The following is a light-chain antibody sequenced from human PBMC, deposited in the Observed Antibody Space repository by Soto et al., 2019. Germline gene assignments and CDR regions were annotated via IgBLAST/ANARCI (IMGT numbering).Light chain of an antibody. V-gene: IGKV3-20*01. CDR3: HQYASSFGT. J-gene: IGKJ1*01. Sequence: EMVLAQSPYTLSLSPGYRSSLSCMASQSVGHMFLAWFQQKPGQAPRLLIFDAYRRATGIPDRFSGSGSGTNFALTISRLEPEDFALYYCHQYASSFGTFGQGTKVDIK. CDR1: QSVGHMF. CDR2: DAY.